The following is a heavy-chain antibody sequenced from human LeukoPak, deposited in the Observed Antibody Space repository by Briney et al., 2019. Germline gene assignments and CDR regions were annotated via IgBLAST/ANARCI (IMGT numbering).Heavy chain of an antibody. CDR1: GGSISSGSYY. Sequence: SETLSLTCTVSGGSISSGSYYWSWIRQPAGKGLEWIGRIYTSGSTNYNPSLKSRVTISVDTSKNQFSLKLSSVTAADTAVYYCAGGPYCSSTSCYLYEGNWFDPWGQGTLVTVSS. V-gene: IGHV4-61*02. CDR3: AGGPYCSSTSCYLYEGNWFDP. D-gene: IGHD2-2*01. CDR2: IYTSGST. J-gene: IGHJ5*02.